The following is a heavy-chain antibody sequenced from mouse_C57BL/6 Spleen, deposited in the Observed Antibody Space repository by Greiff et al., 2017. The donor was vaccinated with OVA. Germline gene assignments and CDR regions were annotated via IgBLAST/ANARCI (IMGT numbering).Heavy chain of an antibody. J-gene: IGHJ2*01. Sequence: EVHLVESGAELVRPGASVKLSCTASGFNIKDDYMHWVKQRPEQGLEWIGWIDPENGDTEYASKFQGKATITADTSSNTAYLQLSSLTSEDTAVYYCTTPPGSPTRLWGQGTTLTVSS. D-gene: IGHD4-1*01. CDR2: IDPENGDT. CDR1: GFNIKDDY. CDR3: TTPPGSPTRL. V-gene: IGHV14-4*01.